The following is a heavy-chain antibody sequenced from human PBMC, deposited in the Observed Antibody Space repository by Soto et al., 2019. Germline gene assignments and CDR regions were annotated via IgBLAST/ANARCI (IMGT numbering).Heavy chain of an antibody. D-gene: IGHD6-19*01. CDR3: ARTPGIAVAGPQSYYFDY. CDR1: GYTFTSYY. CDR2: INPSGGST. Sequence: ASVNVSCKASGYTFTSYYMHWVRQAPGQGLEWMGIINPSGGSTSYAQKFQGRVTMTRDTSTSTVYMELSSLRSEDTAVYYCARTPGIAVAGPQSYYFDYWGQGTLVTVPQ. J-gene: IGHJ4*02. V-gene: IGHV1-46*01.